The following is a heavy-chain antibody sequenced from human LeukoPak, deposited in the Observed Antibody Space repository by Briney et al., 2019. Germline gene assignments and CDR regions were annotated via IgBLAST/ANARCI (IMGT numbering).Heavy chain of an antibody. CDR2: IYSGGST. CDR1: GFTVSSNY. D-gene: IGHD3-9*01. J-gene: IGHJ6*02. V-gene: IGHV3-53*01. Sequence: GGSLRLSCAASGFTVSSNYMSWVRQAPGKGLEWVSVIYSGGSTYYADSVKGRFTISRDNSKNTLYLQMNGLRAEDTAVYYCARELRGGLTGYVSYYYYGMDVWGQGTTVTVSS. CDR3: ARELRGGLTGYVSYYYYGMDV.